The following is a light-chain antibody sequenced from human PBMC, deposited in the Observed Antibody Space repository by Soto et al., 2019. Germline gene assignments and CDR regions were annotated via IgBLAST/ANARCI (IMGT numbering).Light chain of an antibody. CDR2: STN. CDR1: GSNIGSNT. J-gene: IGLJ1*01. CDR3: AAWDDSLNGYV. Sequence: QYVLTQPPSASGTPGQRVIISCSGSGSNIGSNTVNWLQQFPGTAPKLLIYSTNKRPSGVPDRFSGSKSGTSASLAISGLQSEDESDYYCAAWDDSLNGYVFGTGTKVTVL. V-gene: IGLV1-44*01.